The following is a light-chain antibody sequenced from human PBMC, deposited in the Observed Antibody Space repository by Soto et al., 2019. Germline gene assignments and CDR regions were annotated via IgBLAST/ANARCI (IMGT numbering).Light chain of an antibody. CDR2: GAS. CDR3: QQRSNWPPEIT. J-gene: IGKJ5*01. Sequence: EIVLTQSPGTLSLSPGERATLSCRASQSVSNNYLAWYQQKPGQAPRLLIYGASSRATGIPDRFSGSGSGTDFTLTISRLEPEDFALYYCQQRSNWPPEITFGQGTRLEI. CDR1: QSVSNNY. V-gene: IGKV3D-20*02.